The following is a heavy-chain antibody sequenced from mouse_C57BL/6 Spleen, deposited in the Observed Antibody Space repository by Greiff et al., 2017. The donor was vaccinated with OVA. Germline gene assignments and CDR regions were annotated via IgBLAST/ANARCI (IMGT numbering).Heavy chain of an antibody. Sequence: EVQGVESGGGLVQPKGSLKLSCAASGFSFNTYAMNWVRQAPGKGLEWVARIRSKSNNYATYYADSVKDRFTISRDDSESMLYLQMNNLKTEDTAMYYCADGYYAMDYWGQGTSVTVSS. J-gene: IGHJ4*01. CDR3: ADGYYAMDY. D-gene: IGHD2-3*01. V-gene: IGHV10-1*01. CDR1: GFSFNTYA. CDR2: IRSKSNNYAT.